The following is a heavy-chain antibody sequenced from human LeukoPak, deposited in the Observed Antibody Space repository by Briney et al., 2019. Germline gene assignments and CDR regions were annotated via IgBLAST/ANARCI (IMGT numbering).Heavy chain of an antibody. D-gene: IGHD3-3*01. V-gene: IGHV3-23*01. CDR3: AKAELGVDTFFDY. Sequence: GGSLRLSCAASGFTFSDYALGWVRQAPGRGLEWVATLSGSGAGTYYSDSVQGRFTISRDNSKRTLFLQMNSLRVEDTAFYYCAKAELGVDTFFDYWGQGTLVTVSS. J-gene: IGHJ4*02. CDR1: GFTFSDYA. CDR2: LSGSGAGT.